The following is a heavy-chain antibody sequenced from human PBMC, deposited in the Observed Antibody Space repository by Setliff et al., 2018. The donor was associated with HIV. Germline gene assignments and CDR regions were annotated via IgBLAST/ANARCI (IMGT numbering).Heavy chain of an antibody. CDR2: IIPIFGTP. CDR1: GGTFSSYA. V-gene: IGHV1-69*05. D-gene: IGHD3-22*01. J-gene: IGHJ4*02. CDR3: ASATMIVVVITEYYFDY. Sequence: SVKVSCKASGGTFSSYAISWVRQAPGQGLEWMGGIIPIFGTPDYAQKFQGRVTITTDESTSTAYMELSSLRSEDTAVYYCASATMIVVVITEYYFDYWGQGTLVTVSS.